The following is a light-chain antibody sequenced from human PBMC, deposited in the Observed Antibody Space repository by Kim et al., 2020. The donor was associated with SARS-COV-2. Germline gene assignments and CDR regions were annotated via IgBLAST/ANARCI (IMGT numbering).Light chain of an antibody. V-gene: IGKV1-12*01. CDR2: ATS. Sequence: ASVGDRVTITCRASQGISGWVDWFQQTPGKAPKLLIYATSALQSGVPSRFTGSGSGTDFTLTINSLQPEDFGTYYCQQSKSFPHTFRGGTKVDIK. J-gene: IGKJ4*01. CDR1: QGISGW. CDR3: QQSKSFPHT.